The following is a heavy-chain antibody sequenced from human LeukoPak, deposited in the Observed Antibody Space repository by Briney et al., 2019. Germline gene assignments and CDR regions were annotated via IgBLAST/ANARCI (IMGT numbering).Heavy chain of an antibody. J-gene: IGHJ4*02. CDR2: INPTGGST. D-gene: IGHD6-19*01. V-gene: IGHV1-46*01. CDR1: GYTFTSHH. CDR3: ARGPPLYSSGWELDY. Sequence: ASVTVSCKASGYTFTSHHMYWVRQAPGQGLEWMGLINPTGGSTNYAQRFQGRVTMTRDTSTSTVFVELNSLRSDDTAVYYCARGPPLYSSGWELDYWGQGALVTVSS.